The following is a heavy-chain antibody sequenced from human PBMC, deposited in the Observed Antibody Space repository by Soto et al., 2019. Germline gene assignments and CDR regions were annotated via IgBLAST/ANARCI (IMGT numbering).Heavy chain of an antibody. J-gene: IGHJ5*02. D-gene: IGHD3-9*01. CDR1: GGSIGSGGYS. CDR2: IYHSGST. V-gene: IGHV4-30-2*01. CDR3: ARQDISGEVVWFAP. Sequence: TLSLTCAVSGGSIGSGGYSWSWIRQPPGKGLEWIGYIYHSGSTYYNPSLKSRVTISVDRSKNQFSLKLSSVTAADTAVYYCARQDISGEVVWFAPWGQGTLVTGSS.